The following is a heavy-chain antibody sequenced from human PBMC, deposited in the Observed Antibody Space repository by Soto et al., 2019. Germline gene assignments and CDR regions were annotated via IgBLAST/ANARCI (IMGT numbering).Heavy chain of an antibody. CDR1: GFTFSNYA. Sequence: QVQVVESGGGVVQPGRSLRLSCAASGFTFSNYAMHWVRQAPGEGLEWVAVISYDGSNKYYADSVKGRLTISRDNSKNTVYLQLNSLRAEDTAVYFCARAGFNYYFDYWGLGTLVTVSS. J-gene: IGHJ4*02. CDR3: ARAGFNYYFDY. CDR2: ISYDGSNK. V-gene: IGHV3-30-3*01.